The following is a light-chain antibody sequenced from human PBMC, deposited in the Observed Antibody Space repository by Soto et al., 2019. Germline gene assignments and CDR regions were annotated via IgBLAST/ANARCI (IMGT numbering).Light chain of an antibody. CDR1: QSISSY. CDR2: AAS. Sequence: DIQMTQSPSSLSASVGDRVTITFRASQSISSYLNWYQQKPGKAPKLLIYAASSLQSGVPSRFSGSGSGTDFTLTISSLQPEDFATYYCQQSYSTPPNFGQGTRREIK. CDR3: QQSYSTPPN. V-gene: IGKV1-39*01. J-gene: IGKJ5*01.